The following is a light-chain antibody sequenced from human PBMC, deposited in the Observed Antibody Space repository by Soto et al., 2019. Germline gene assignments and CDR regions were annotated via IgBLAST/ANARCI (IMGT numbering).Light chain of an antibody. Sequence: ILMTQSPSSLSAFVGDRLTTTCRASQDIANLLAWYQQKPGXVPKLLIYAASPLQSGVPSRFSGXGSRTEFSRTINSLQPDDFATYYCQQYKSYWTLGQGTKVDI. J-gene: IGKJ1*01. CDR1: QDIANL. CDR3: QQYKSYWT. CDR2: AAS. V-gene: IGKV1-27*01.